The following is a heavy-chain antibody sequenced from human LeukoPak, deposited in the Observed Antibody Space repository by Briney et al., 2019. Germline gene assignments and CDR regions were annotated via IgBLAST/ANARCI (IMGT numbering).Heavy chain of an antibody. CDR2: ISAGGYT. D-gene: IGHD5-18*01. CDR1: GGSLSIYY. Sequence: PSDPLSLTCTLSGGSLSIYYWRCTRHPAGKGREWIVHISAGGYTIHHPSLKSRVPIPVDPSKNQFPLKLSSVAAAEAAVYYCASSLGATSAMMPSWGQGNLVTVSS. CDR3: ASSLGATSAMMPS. V-gene: IGHV4-4*07. J-gene: IGHJ5*02.